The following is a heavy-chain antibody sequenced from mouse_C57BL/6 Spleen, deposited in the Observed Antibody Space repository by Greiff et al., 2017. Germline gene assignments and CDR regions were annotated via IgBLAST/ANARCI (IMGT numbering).Heavy chain of an antibody. CDR2: IHPNSGST. D-gene: IGHD4-1*01. CDR3: ARRGKTGDYFDY. Sequence: QVQLQQPGAELVKPGASVKLSCKASGYTFTSYWMHWVKQRPGQGLEWIGMIHPNSGSTNYNEKFKSKATLTVDKSSSTAYMQLSSLTSEDSAVYYCARRGKTGDYFDYWGQGTTLTVSS. CDR1: GYTFTSYW. J-gene: IGHJ2*01. V-gene: IGHV1-64*01.